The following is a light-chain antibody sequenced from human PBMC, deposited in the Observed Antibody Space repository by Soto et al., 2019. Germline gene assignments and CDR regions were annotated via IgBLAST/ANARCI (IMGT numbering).Light chain of an antibody. CDR2: EVS. CDR1: SSDVGGYNF. J-gene: IGLJ3*02. V-gene: IGLV2-14*01. CDR3: SSYTLRNTLVL. Sequence: QSVLTQPASVSGSPGQSITISCTGTSSDVGGYNFVSWYQQHPGKAPRLIIYEVSSRPSGVSYRFSGSKSGNTASLTISGFQAEDEADYYCSSYTLRNTLVLFGGGTKLTVL.